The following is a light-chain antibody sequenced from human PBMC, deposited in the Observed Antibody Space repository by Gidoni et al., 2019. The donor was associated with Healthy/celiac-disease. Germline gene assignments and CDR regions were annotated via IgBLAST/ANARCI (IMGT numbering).Light chain of an antibody. Sequence: ETGLTQSPATLSLSPGERATLSCRASQSVSSSLAWYQQKPGQAPSLLIYDASNRATGIPARFSGSGSGTAITLTISSLEPEDFAVYYCQQRSNWLTFXGXTQVEIK. V-gene: IGKV3-11*01. CDR2: DAS. J-gene: IGKJ4*01. CDR3: QQRSNWLT. CDR1: QSVSSS.